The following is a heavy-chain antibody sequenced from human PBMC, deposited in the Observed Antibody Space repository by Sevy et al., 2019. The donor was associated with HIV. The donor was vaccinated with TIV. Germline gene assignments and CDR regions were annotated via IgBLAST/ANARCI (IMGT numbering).Heavy chain of an antibody. Sequence: GGSLRLSCAASGFTFSNYPLHWVRQAPGKGLEWVAVISSDGNTKYYTDSVKGRFTISRDNSKNTLYLQMNSLRAEDTAVYYCAKQVVLGFSVDYWGQGTLVTVSS. D-gene: IGHD2-21*01. V-gene: IGHV3-30*04. CDR3: AKQVVLGFSVDY. J-gene: IGHJ4*02. CDR1: GFTFSNYP. CDR2: ISSDGNTK.